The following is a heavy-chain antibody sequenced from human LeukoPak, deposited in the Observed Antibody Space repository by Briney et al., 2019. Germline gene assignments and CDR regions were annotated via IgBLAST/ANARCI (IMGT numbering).Heavy chain of an antibody. CDR2: IYYSGST. D-gene: IGHD1-26*01. J-gene: IGHJ3*02. Sequence: SETLSLTCTVSGGSISSSSYYWGWIRQPPGKGLGWIGSIYYSGSTYYNPSLKSRVTISVDTSKNQFSLKLSSVTAADTAVYYCARPHSGSYGGRTFDIWGQGTMVTVSS. V-gene: IGHV4-39*01. CDR3: ARPHSGSYGGRTFDI. CDR1: GGSISSSSYY.